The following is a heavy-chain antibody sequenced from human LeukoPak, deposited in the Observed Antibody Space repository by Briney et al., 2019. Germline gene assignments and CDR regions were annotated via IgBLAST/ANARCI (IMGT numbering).Heavy chain of an antibody. D-gene: IGHD1-1*01. J-gene: IGHJ4*02. V-gene: IGHV3-23*01. CDR1: GLHYNIYA. CDR3: AKRKDCGTSFDY. CDR2: ISGSGGST. Sequence: GGPLRLSCALSGLHYNIYAMSWVRQAPGKGREWVSAISGSGGSTYYADSVKGRHTISRDNSKNTLNLQMNSLRAEDTAVYYCAKRKDCGTSFDYWGQGTLVTVSS.